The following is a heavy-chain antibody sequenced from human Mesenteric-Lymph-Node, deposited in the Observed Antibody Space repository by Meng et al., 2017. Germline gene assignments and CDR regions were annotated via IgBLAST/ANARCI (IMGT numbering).Heavy chain of an antibody. CDR2: IYPGDSDT. V-gene: IGHV5-51*01. Sequence: GESLKISCAASGFTFSSYWMSWVRQAPGKGLEWMGIIYPGDSDTRYSPSFQGQVTISADKSISTAYLQWSSLKASDTAMYYCARLIGSSSWYWFDPWGQGTLVTVSS. D-gene: IGHD6-13*01. J-gene: IGHJ5*02. CDR1: GFTFSSYW. CDR3: ARLIGSSSWYWFDP.